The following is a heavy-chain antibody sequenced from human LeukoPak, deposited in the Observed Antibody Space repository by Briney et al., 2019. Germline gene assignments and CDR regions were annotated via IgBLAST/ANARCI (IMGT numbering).Heavy chain of an antibody. V-gene: IGHV6-1*01. CDR3: PGDQRVAVAGRAPMGGNYNYYGIDV. J-gene: IGHJ6*02. CDR1: GDSVSSNTAA. D-gene: IGHD6-19*01. CDR2: TYYRSKWYN. Sequence: SQTLSLTWAISGDSVSSNTAAWNWVRQSPSRGLEWLGRTYYRSKWYNDYAVSVKSRITINPDTSKNQFSLQLNSVTPEDTAVSYCPGDQRVAVAGRAPMGGNYNYYGIDVWGQGTTVTVPS.